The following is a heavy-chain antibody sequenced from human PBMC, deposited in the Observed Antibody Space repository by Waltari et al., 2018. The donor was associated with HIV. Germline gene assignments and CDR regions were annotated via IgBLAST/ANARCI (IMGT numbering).Heavy chain of an antibody. J-gene: IGHJ4*02. V-gene: IGHV4-34*02. CDR2: IDHTGTS. Sequence: QVHLPQWGSGLLKPSGTLSLTCAVYGGSFSGYYWTGIRQSPGGGLEWMGEIDHTGTSTYNPSLKGRVTMSVDTSKNQFSLTLKSVTAADTAVYYCVRGFGNYGFYFDYWGQGKLVSVSS. CDR3: VRGFGNYGFYFDY. D-gene: IGHD3-16*01. CDR1: GGSFSGYY.